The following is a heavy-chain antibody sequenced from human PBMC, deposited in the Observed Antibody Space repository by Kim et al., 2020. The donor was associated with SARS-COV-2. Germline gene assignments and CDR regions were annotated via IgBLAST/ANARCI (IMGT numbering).Heavy chain of an antibody. CDR3: ARTSSAYFDY. CDR1: GFTFATHW. V-gene: IGHV3-7*03. J-gene: IGHJ4*02. D-gene: IGHD2-2*01. Sequence: GGSLRLSCAASGFTFATHWMTWVRQAPGKGLEWVANIKQDASETYSVDSVQGRFTTSRDNAKTSLYLQMNSLRADDTAGYYCARTSSAYFDYWGQGTLVTVSS. CDR2: IKQDASET.